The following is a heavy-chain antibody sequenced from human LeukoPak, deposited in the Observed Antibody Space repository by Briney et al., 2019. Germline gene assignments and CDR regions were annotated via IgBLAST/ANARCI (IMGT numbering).Heavy chain of an antibody. CDR3: ARGPVYYGSGTLNWFDP. CDR1: GCSISSYY. V-gene: IGHV4-59*01. J-gene: IGHJ5*02. CDR2: IYYSGST. D-gene: IGHD3-10*01. Sequence: SETLSLTCTVSGCSISSYYWSWIRHPPGKGLEWDGYIYYSGSTNYNPSLKSRVTISVDTSKNQFSLKLSSVTAADTAVYYCARGPVYYGSGTLNWFDPWGQGTLVTVSS.